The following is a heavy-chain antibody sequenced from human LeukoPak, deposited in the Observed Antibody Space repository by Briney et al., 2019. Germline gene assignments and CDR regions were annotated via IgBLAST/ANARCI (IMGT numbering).Heavy chain of an antibody. CDR2: ISWNGGST. V-gene: IGHV3-20*04. CDR3: ARDETFLREPFFDY. D-gene: IGHD3-16*01. Sequence: PGGSLRLCCAASGFTFDDYGMSWGRPAAGRGLGWVSGISWNGGSTGDADSVKGRSTISRDNAKTTLYLQMNSLSAEDTALYYCARDETFLREPFFDYWGQGTLVTVSS. CDR1: GFTFDDYG. J-gene: IGHJ4*02.